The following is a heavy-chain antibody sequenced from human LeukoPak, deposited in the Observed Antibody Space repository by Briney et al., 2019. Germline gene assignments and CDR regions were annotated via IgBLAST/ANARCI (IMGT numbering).Heavy chain of an antibody. CDR2: ISGDTTYI. CDR3: ARGSLGYNFLPEY. CDR1: GFTFSTYS. Sequence: GGSLRLSCAASGFTFSTYSMNWVRQAPGKGLDWVSSISGDTTYINYADSVKGRFTISRDNAKNSLYLQMNSLRAEDTAVYYCARGSLGYNFLPEYWGQGTLVAVSS. V-gene: IGHV3-21*01. D-gene: IGHD5-24*01. J-gene: IGHJ4*02.